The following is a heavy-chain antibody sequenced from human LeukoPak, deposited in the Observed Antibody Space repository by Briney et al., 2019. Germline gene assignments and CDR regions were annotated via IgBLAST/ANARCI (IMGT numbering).Heavy chain of an antibody. D-gene: IGHD3-22*01. CDR3: ARGRDYYDSSGYHY. V-gene: IGHV4-59*01. Sequence: SETLSLTCTVSGGSISSYYWSWIRQPPGKGLEWIGYIYYSGSTNYNPSLKSRVTISVDTSKNQFSLKLSSVTAADTAVYYCARGRDYYDSSGYHYWGQGTLATVSS. CDR2: IYYSGST. CDR1: GGSISSYY. J-gene: IGHJ4*02.